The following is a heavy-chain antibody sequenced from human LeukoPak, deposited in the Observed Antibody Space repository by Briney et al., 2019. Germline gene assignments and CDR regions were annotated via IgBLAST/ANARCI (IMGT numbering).Heavy chain of an antibody. CDR3: ARGVYWSLDY. Sequence: GGSLRLSCAISGFIFNTNGMNWVRQSPGKGLEWLATIAGGDESTYYADSVKGRFAISRDNSKNTVFLHMNSLRVEDAAVYYCARGVYWSLDYWGQGTPVTVSS. CDR1: GFIFNTNG. CDR2: IAGGDEST. D-gene: IGHD1-1*01. V-gene: IGHV3-23*01. J-gene: IGHJ4*02.